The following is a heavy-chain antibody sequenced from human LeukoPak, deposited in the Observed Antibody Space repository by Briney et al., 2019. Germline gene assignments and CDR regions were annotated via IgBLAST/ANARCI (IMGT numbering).Heavy chain of an antibody. Sequence: ASVKVSCKASGGTFSSYAISWVRQAPGQGLEWMGGIIPIFGTANYAQKFQGRVTITTDESTSTAYMELSSLRSEDTAVYYCARSVGATSPYFDYWGQGTLVTVSS. CDR1: GGTFSSYA. J-gene: IGHJ4*02. V-gene: IGHV1-69*05. CDR3: ARSVGATSPYFDY. CDR2: IIPIFGTA. D-gene: IGHD1-26*01.